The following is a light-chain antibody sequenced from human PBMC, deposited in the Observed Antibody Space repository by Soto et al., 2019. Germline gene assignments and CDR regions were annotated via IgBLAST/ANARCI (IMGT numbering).Light chain of an antibody. Sequence: EIVLTQSPGTLSLSPGERATLSCRASQDVSSSYLAWYQQKLGQAPRLLIYDASNRATGIPDRFSGSGSGTDFTLTISRLEPEDFAVYYCQQYGSSPPITFGQGTRLEIK. J-gene: IGKJ5*01. CDR3: QQYGSSPPIT. V-gene: IGKV3-20*01. CDR1: QDVSSSY. CDR2: DAS.